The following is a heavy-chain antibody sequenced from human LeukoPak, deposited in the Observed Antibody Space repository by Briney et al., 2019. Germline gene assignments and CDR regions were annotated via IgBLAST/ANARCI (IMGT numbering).Heavy chain of an antibody. CDR1: GFIVSSNY. CDR3: ASGVWFDP. V-gene: IGHV3-53*01. D-gene: IGHD3-10*01. J-gene: IGHJ5*02. Sequence: PGGSLRLSCAASGFIVSSNYMSWVRQAPGKGLEWVSVIYSGGNTYYADSVKGRFTISRDNSKNTLYLQMNSLRGEDTAVYYCASGVWFDPGGQGTLVTVSS. CDR2: IYSGGNT.